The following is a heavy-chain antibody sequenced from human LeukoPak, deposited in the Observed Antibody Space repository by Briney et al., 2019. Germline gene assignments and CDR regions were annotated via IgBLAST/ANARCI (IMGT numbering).Heavy chain of an antibody. CDR2: IIPIFGTA. J-gene: IGHJ2*01. CDR1: GGTFSSYA. Sequence: GASVKVSCKASGGTFSSYAISWVRQAPGQGLEWMGGIIPIFGTANYAQKFQGRVTITADESTSTAYMELSSLRSEDTAVYYCARDTKLIAAAGTVWYFDLWGRGTLVTVSS. CDR3: ARDTKLIAAAGTVWYFDL. V-gene: IGHV1-69*13. D-gene: IGHD6-13*01.